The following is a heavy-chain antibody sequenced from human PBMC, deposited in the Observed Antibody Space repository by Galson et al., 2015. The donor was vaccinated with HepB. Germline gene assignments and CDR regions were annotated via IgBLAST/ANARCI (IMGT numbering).Heavy chain of an antibody. CDR2: ISAYNGNT. D-gene: IGHD6-19*01. J-gene: IGHJ6*02. CDR1: GYTFTSYG. Sequence: SVKVSCKASGYTFTSYGISWVRQAPGQGLEWMGWISAYNGNTNYAQKLQGRVTMTTDTSTSTAYMELRSLRSDDTAVYYCARAYPAVAGTGPLYYYYYYGMDVWGQGTTVTVSS. V-gene: IGHV1-18*01. CDR3: ARAYPAVAGTGPLYYYYYYGMDV.